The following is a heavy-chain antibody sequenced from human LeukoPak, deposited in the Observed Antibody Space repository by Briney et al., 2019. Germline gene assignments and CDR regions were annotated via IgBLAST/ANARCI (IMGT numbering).Heavy chain of an antibody. CDR3: ARGKSYWYFDL. CDR1: GGSISSYY. J-gene: IGHJ2*01. V-gene: IGHV4-59*01. D-gene: IGHD6-25*01. Sequence: SETQSLTCTVSGGSISSYYWSWIRQPPGKGLEWIGYIYYRGNTNYKPSLKSRVTISVDTSKNQLSLKLSSVTAADTAVYYCARGKSYWYFDLWGRGTLVTVSS. CDR2: IYYRGNT.